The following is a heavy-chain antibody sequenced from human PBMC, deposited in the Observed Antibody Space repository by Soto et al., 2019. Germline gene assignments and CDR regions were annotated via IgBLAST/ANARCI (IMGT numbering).Heavy chain of an antibody. Sequence: QVQLQESGPGLVKPSETLSLTCTVPGGSITSYHWNWIRQPPGKGLEWIGHIYYNGRTSYNPSLKSRVTISVDASKTQFSLNLSSVTAADTAVYYCARASSSYGMGVWGQGTTVTVSS. CDR3: ARASSSYGMGV. J-gene: IGHJ6*02. V-gene: IGHV4-59*01. D-gene: IGHD6-13*01. CDR2: IYYNGRT. CDR1: GGSITSYH.